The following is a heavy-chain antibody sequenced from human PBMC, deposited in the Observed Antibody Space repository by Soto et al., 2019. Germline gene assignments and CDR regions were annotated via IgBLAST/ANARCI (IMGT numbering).Heavy chain of an antibody. Sequence: ASETLSLTCTVSGGSISSSSYYWGWIRQPPGKGLEWIGSIYYSGSTYYNPSLKSRVTISVDTSKNQFSLKLSSVTAADTAVYYCSSGSPKIYYYMDVWGKGTTVTVSS. CDR1: GGSISSSSYY. D-gene: IGHD6-13*01. J-gene: IGHJ6*03. CDR3: SSGSPKIYYYMDV. V-gene: IGHV4-39*01. CDR2: IYYSGST.